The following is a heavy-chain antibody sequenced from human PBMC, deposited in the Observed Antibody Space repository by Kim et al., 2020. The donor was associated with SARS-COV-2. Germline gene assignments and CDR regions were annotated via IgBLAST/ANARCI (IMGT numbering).Heavy chain of an antibody. CDR1: GFTFSTYW. Sequence: GGSLRLSCAASGFTFSTYWMHWVRQAPGKGLVWVSRIKIDGTYTDYADSVKGRFTISRDNAKNTLYVQMNSLRAEDTAMYYCARGHYSGSAFDIWGQGTMFTVSS. J-gene: IGHJ3*02. V-gene: IGHV3-74*01. D-gene: IGHD4-4*01. CDR3: ARGHYSGSAFDI. CDR2: IKIDGTYT.